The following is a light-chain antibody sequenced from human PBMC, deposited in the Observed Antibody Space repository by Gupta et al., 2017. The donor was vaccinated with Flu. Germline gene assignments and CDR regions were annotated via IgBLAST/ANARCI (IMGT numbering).Light chain of an antibody. Sequence: DIPMTQSPSSLSASVGDRVIITCRASQDIGNHLCWYQQKPGKAPKRLIYDGSRLQSGVPSRFSGSGSGTQFTLTVSGLQPEDFATYFCLQHDRYPRPFGQGTKVDIK. J-gene: IGKJ1*01. CDR1: QDIGNH. CDR3: LQHDRYPRP. CDR2: DGS. V-gene: IGKV1-17*01.